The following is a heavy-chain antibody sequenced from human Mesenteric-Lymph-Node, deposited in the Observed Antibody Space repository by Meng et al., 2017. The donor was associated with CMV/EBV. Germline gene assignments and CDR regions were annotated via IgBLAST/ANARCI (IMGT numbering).Heavy chain of an antibody. D-gene: IGHD2-15*01. J-gene: IGHJ4*02. V-gene: IGHV6-1*01. CDR1: GDSVSSNNAA. Sequence: GDSVSSNNAAWNWIRQSPSRGLEWLGRTYYRSKWHTDYAGSVQSRITINPDTSRNQFSLQLNSVTPEDSAVYFCARGCNGGSCFDYWGQGILVTVSS. CDR2: TYYRSKWHT. CDR3: ARGCNGGSCFDY.